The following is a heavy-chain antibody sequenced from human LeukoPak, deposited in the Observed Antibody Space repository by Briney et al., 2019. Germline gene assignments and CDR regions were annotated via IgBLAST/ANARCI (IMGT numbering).Heavy chain of an antibody. CDR3: ARDDVTVGSSYVAYYYYMDV. CDR1: GYTLTSYG. CDR2: ISAYNGTT. J-gene: IGHJ6*03. D-gene: IGHD1-26*01. V-gene: IGHV1-18*01. Sequence: ASVKVSCKASGYTLTSYGISWVRQAPGQGQEGRGWISAYNGTTNYAHKLQSRFTITTATSTSTAYMELRSLTSDDTALYYCARDDVTVGSSYVAYYYYMDVWGKGTTVTVSS.